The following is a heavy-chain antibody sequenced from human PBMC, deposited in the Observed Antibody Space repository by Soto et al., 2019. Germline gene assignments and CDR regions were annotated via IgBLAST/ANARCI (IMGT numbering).Heavy chain of an antibody. CDR3: ARGGMEPFDY. CDR2: INKDGSYK. J-gene: IGHJ4*02. Sequence: RGSLTVSCAAPGLTFSADRMRWVRQVPGNGLVWVSRINKDGSYKNYAGFVEGRFTISRDDAKSELYLHMDRLRAEDTAVYYCARGGMEPFDYLGQGAMVTVSS. V-gene: IGHV3-74*01. D-gene: IGHD1-1*01. CDR1: GLTFSADR.